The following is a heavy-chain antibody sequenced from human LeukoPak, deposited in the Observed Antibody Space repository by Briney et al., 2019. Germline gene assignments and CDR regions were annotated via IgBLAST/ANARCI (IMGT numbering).Heavy chain of an antibody. Sequence: SETLSLTCAVYGGSFSGYYWSWIRQPPGKGLEWIGEINHSGSTNYNPSLKSRVTISVDTSKNQYSLKLSSVIAADTAVYYCARGGEHDYGDYWFDYWGQGTLVTVSS. CDR3: ARGGEHDYGDYWFDY. CDR2: INHSGST. J-gene: IGHJ4*02. V-gene: IGHV4-34*01. CDR1: GGSFSGYY. D-gene: IGHD4-17*01.